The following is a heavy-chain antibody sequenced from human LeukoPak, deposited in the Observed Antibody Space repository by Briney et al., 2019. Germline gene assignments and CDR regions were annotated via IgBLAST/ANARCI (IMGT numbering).Heavy chain of an antibody. D-gene: IGHD2-2*02. Sequence: ASVKVSCKASGGTFSSYAISWVRQAPGQGLEWMGGIIPIFGTANYAQKFQGRVTITTDESTSTAYMELSSLRSEDTAVYYCASNPYCSSTSCYTGLKNYYYYYMDVWGKGTTVTVSS. CDR1: GGTFSSYA. J-gene: IGHJ6*03. CDR3: ASNPYCSSTSCYTGLKNYYYYYMDV. CDR2: IIPIFGTA. V-gene: IGHV1-69*05.